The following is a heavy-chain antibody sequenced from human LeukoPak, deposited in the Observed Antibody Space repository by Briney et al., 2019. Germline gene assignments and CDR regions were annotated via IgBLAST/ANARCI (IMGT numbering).Heavy chain of an antibody. J-gene: IGHJ6*02. CDR1: GYTFTSYD. D-gene: IGHD1-26*01. Sequence: GASVKVSCKASGYTFTSYDINWVRQATGQGLEWMGWMNPNSGNTGYAQKFQGRVTMTRDTSISTAYMELSRLRSDDTAVYYCARVNSYSWYGGSYGMDVWGQGTTVTVSS. CDR2: MNPNSGNT. V-gene: IGHV1-8*01. CDR3: ARVNSYSWYGGSYGMDV.